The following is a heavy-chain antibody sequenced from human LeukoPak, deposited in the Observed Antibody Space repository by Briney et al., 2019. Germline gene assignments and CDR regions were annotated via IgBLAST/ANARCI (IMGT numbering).Heavy chain of an antibody. J-gene: IGHJ4*02. CDR1: GDSISSSSYY. V-gene: IGHV4-39*07. Sequence: SETLSLTCIVSGDSISSSSYYWGWVRQPPGKGLEWIGSIFSGSTYYNPSLKSRVTISLNTSKNQFSLKLSSVTAADTAVYYCARDQIDSSGYYYNWGQGTLVTVSS. CDR3: ARDQIDSSGYYYN. CDR2: IFSGST. D-gene: IGHD3-22*01.